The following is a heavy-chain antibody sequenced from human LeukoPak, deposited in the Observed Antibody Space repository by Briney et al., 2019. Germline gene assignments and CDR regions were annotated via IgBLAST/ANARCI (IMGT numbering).Heavy chain of an antibody. D-gene: IGHD2-8*02. Sequence: GGSLRLSCAASGLTFSSHWMHWVRQAPGKGLVWVSRITNDGSSTTYADSVKGRFTISRDNAKNTVYLQMNSLRAEDTAVYYCARDSNTDWYFDLWGRGTLVTVSS. CDR2: ITNDGSST. CDR1: GLTFSSHW. CDR3: ARDSNTDWYFDL. V-gene: IGHV3-74*01. J-gene: IGHJ2*01.